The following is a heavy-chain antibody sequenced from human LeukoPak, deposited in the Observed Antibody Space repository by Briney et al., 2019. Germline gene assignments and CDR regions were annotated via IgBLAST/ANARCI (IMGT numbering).Heavy chain of an antibody. V-gene: IGHV3-30*04. J-gene: IGHJ6*02. CDR3: ARVGYYYYYGMDV. D-gene: IGHD3-10*01. CDR1: GFTFSSYA. Sequence: PGGSLRLSCAASGFTFSSYAMHWVRQAPGKGLEWVAVISCDGSNKYYADSVKGRFTISRDNSKNTLYLQMNSLRAEDTAVYYCARVGYYYYYGMDVWGQGTTVTVSS. CDR2: ISCDGSNK.